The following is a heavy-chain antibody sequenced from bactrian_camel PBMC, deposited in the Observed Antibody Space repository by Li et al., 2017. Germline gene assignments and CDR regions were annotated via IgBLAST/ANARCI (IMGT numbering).Heavy chain of an antibody. CDR3: AQAANYWSDYEY. Sequence: WGVSDLTFSNYYMTWVRQAPGKGLEWVSGINDIATGTYYPNSVKGRFTISRDNIKNTLYLQLDSLKTEDTAMYYCAQAANYWSDYEYWGQGTQVTVS. J-gene: IGHJ4*01. CDR2: INDIATGT. CDR1: DLTFSNYY. D-gene: IGHD4*01. V-gene: IGHV3S28*01.